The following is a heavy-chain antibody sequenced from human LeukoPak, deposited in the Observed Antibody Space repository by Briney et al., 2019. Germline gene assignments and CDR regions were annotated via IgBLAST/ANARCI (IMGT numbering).Heavy chain of an antibody. CDR3: ARHMDAAGQLAFDY. CDR2: IYYSGST. V-gene: IGHV4-59*08. D-gene: IGHD6-13*01. Sequence: PSETLSLTCTVSGGSISRYYWSWIRQPPGKGLEWLGYIYYSGSTNYNPSLKSRVTISVDTSKNQFSLKLSSVTAADTAVYYCARHMDAAGQLAFDYWGQGTLVTVSS. J-gene: IGHJ4*02. CDR1: GGSISRYY.